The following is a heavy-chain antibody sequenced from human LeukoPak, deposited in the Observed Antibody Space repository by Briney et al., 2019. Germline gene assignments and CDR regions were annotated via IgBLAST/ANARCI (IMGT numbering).Heavy chain of an antibody. CDR3: AREGYFDWLYYAHYYYGMDV. J-gene: IGHJ6*02. D-gene: IGHD3-9*01. CDR1: GYTFTSYG. CDR2: ISAYNGNT. Sequence: ASVKVSCKASGYTFTSYGISWVRQAPGQGLEWMGWISAYNGNTNYAQKLQGRVTMTTDTSTSTAYMELRSLRSDDTAVYYCAREGYFDWLYYAHYYYGMDVWGQGTTVTVSS. V-gene: IGHV1-18*01.